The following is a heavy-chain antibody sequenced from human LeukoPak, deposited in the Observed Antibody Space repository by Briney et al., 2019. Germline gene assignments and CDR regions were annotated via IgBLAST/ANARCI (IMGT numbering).Heavy chain of an antibody. D-gene: IGHD3-10*02. V-gene: IGHV3-48*04. J-gene: IGHJ6*04. CDR3: AELGITMIGGV. CDR2: ISSSGSTI. Sequence: GGSLRLSCAASGFTFGSYGMHWVRQAPGKGLEWVSYISSSGSTIYYADSVKGRSTISKDNAKNSLYLQMNSLRAEDTAVYYCAELGITMIGGVWGKGTTVTISS. CDR1: GFTFGSYG.